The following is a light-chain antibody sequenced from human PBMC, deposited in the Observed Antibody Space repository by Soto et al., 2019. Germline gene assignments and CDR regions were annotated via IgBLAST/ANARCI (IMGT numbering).Light chain of an antibody. J-gene: IGKJ2*01. CDR1: QSVINY. V-gene: IGKV3-11*01. Sequence: EIVLTQSPATLSLSPGERATLSSRASQSVINYIAWYQQKPGQAPRLLISDASNRATGIPARFSGSGSATDFTLTIGSLEPEDFAVYYCQQRSNWPRTFGQGTKVEI. CDR3: QQRSNWPRT. CDR2: DAS.